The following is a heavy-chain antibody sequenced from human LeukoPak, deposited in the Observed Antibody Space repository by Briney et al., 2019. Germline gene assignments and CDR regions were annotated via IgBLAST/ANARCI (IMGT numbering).Heavy chain of an antibody. CDR1: GGSISTYY. CDR3: ARGDCSGGSCYEGRYYFDY. V-gene: IGHV4-59*01. D-gene: IGHD2-15*01. J-gene: IGHJ4*02. CDR2: VYYTGST. Sequence: SETLSLTCTVSGGSISTYYWSWIRQPPGKGLEWIGYVYYTGSTDYNPSLKSRVAISVDTSKNQFSLKLNSVPAADTAMYYCARGDCSGGSCYEGRYYFDYWGQGTLVTVSS.